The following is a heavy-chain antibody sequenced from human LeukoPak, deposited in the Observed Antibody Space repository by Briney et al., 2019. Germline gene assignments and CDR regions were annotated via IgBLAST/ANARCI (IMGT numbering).Heavy chain of an antibody. CDR3: ARPRYYYDSSGYSL. D-gene: IGHD3-22*01. CDR1: GFTFRNFG. Sequence: GGSLRLSCAASGFTFRNFGMHWVRQAPGKGLEWVSYISSSGSTIYYADSVKGRFTISRDNAKNSLYLQMNSLRAEDTAVYYCARPRYYYDSSGYSLWGQGTLVTVSS. V-gene: IGHV3-48*04. J-gene: IGHJ4*02. CDR2: ISSSGSTI.